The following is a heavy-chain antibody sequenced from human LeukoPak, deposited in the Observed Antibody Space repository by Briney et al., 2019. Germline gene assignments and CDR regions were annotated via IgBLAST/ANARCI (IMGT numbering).Heavy chain of an antibody. CDR3: VRGWSHDIWTGYSYGMDV. V-gene: IGHV3-53*01. CDR2: IYSGDST. Sequence: GGSLSLSCAASGFTVSSSYMSWVRQAPGKGLEWVSVIYSGDSTYYADSVKGRFTISRDNSKNTPYLQMNSLRAEDTALYYCVRGWSHDIWTGYSYGMDVWGQGTTVIVSS. CDR1: GFTVSSSY. D-gene: IGHD3-9*01. J-gene: IGHJ6*02.